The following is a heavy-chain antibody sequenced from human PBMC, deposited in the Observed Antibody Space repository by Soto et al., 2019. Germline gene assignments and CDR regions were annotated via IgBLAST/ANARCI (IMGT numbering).Heavy chain of an antibody. J-gene: IGHJ4*01. Sequence: VQLVQSGAEVRKPGESLRISCQTSVYFFDTYWIGWVRQMPGKGLEWMGIIYPRDSDTRYSPSFQGQVTISADKSISTAFLEWGSLRASDRAMYYCARPSTKGDDKWGQGTLVTVSS. CDR1: VYFFDTYW. CDR3: ARPSTKGDDK. CDR2: IYPRDSDT. V-gene: IGHV5-51*01.